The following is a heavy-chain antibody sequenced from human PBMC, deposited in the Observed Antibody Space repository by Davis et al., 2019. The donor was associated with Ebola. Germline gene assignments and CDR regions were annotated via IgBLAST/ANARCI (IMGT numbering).Heavy chain of an antibody. V-gene: IGHV5-51*01. Sequence: GESLKISCKGSGYSFTSYWIGWVRQMPGKGLEWMGIIYPGDSDTRYSPSFQGPVTISADKSISTAYLQWSSLKASDTAMYYCARRGGSGSYYSYYGMDVWGQGTTVTVSS. D-gene: IGHD3-10*01. CDR1: GYSFTSYW. J-gene: IGHJ6*02. CDR2: IYPGDSDT. CDR3: ARRGGSGSYYSYYGMDV.